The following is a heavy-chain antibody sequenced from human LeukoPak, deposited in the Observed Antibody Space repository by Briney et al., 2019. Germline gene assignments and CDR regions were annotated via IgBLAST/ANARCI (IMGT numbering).Heavy chain of an antibody. J-gene: IGHJ4*02. CDR3: ARRGSGRHFDF. CDR1: GFTFSDYY. Sequence: GGSQRLSCAASGFTFSDYYMSSIRQAPGKGLEWVSYISGGSSTIYYADSLKGRFTVSRDNAKNSLYLLMNSRRAEDTAVYYCARRGSGRHFDFWGQGTLVTVSS. CDR2: ISGGSSTI. V-gene: IGHV3-11*01. D-gene: IGHD2-15*01.